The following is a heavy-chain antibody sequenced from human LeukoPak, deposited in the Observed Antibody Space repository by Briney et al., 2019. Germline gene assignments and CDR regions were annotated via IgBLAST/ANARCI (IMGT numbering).Heavy chain of an antibody. CDR3: AREIANWFDP. Sequence: PGGSLRLSCAASGFTFSSYAMHWVRQAPGKGLEWVAVISYDGSNKYYADSVKGRFTISRDNSKNTLYLQMNSLRAEDTAVYYCAREIANWFDPWGQGTLVTVSS. CDR2: ISYDGSNK. J-gene: IGHJ5*02. D-gene: IGHD6-13*01. V-gene: IGHV3-30*04. CDR1: GFTFSSYA.